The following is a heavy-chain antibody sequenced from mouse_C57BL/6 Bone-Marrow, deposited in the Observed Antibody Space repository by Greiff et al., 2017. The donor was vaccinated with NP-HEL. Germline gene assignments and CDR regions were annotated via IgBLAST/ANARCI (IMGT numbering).Heavy chain of an antibody. J-gene: IGHJ4*01. V-gene: IGHV1-69*01. D-gene: IGHD1-1*01. CDR1: GYTFTSYW. CDR2: IDPSDSYT. Sequence: QVQLQQPGAELVMPGASVKLSCKASGYTFTSYWMHWVKQRPGQGLEWIREIDPSDSYTNYNQKFKGKSTLTVDKSSSTAYMQLSSLTSEDSAVYYCARGYYGSSYAMDYWGQGTSVTVSS. CDR3: ARGYYGSSYAMDY.